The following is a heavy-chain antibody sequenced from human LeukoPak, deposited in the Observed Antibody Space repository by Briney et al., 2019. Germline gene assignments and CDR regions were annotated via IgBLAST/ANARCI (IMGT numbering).Heavy chain of an antibody. D-gene: IGHD2-21*01. J-gene: IGHJ4*02. CDR3: ARGRFSIPAYFDY. CDR2: IYYSGST. Sequence: SETLSLTCTVSGGSISSYYWSWIRQPPGKGLEWIGYIYYSGSTNYNPSLKSRVTISVDTSKNQFSLKLSSVTAADTAVYYCARGRFSIPAYFDYWGQGTLVTVSS. V-gene: IGHV4-59*12. CDR1: GGSISSYY.